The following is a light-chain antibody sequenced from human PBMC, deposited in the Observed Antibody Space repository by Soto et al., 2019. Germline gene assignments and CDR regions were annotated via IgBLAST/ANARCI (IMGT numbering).Light chain of an antibody. CDR2: DVT. CDR1: SSVIGAYNF. CDR3: TSYSTSSTYV. Sequence: QSALTQPASVSGSPGQSITISCTGSSSVIGAYNFATWYQQHPDKAPKLMVFDVTNRPSGVSDRFSGSKSGNTASLTISGLQAEDEAEYYCTSYSTSSTYVFGTGTKVTVL. J-gene: IGLJ1*01. V-gene: IGLV2-14*01.